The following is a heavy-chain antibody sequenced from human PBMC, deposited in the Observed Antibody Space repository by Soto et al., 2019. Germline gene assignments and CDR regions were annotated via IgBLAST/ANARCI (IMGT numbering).Heavy chain of an antibody. CDR2: IYPGDSDT. CDR3: ARSGMTTVIFYGMDV. J-gene: IGHJ6*02. D-gene: IGHD4-4*01. V-gene: IGHV5-51*01. CDR1: GYSFTSYW. Sequence: GESLKISCKGSGYSFTSYWIGWVRQMPGKGLEWMGIIYPGDSDTRYSPSFQGQVTISADKSISTAYLQWSSLKASGTAMYYCARSGMTTVIFYGMDVWGQGTTVTVSS.